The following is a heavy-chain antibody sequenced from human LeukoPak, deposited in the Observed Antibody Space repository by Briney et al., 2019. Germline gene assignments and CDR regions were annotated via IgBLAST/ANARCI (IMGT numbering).Heavy chain of an antibody. Sequence: RAGGSLRLSCAVSGFTFKLYWMHWVRQAPGKGPVWVSRINDDGSDTTYADSVKGRFTISRDDAKNMLFLQMNSLRAEDTAVYYCVRGGPSTWSWGQGTLVTVSS. J-gene: IGHJ5*02. V-gene: IGHV3-74*01. CDR2: INDDGSDT. D-gene: IGHD2-15*01. CDR1: GFTFKLYW. CDR3: VRGGPSTWS.